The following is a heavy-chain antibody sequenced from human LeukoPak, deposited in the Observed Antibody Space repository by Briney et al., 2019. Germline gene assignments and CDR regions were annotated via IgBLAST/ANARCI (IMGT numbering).Heavy chain of an antibody. J-gene: IGHJ4*02. D-gene: IGHD3-10*01. Sequence: PGGSLRLSCAASGFTFSSYAMSWVRQAPGKGLEWVSAISGSGGSTYYADSVKGRFTISRDNSKNTVSLQMDSLRAEDTAVYYCVRLAGSSGDLWGQGTRVTVSS. V-gene: IGHV3-23*01. CDR2: ISGSGGST. CDR3: VRLAGSSGDL. CDR1: GFTFSSYA.